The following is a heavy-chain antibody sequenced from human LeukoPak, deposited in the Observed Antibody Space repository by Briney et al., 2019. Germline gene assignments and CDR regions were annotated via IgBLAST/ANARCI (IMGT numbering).Heavy chain of an antibody. CDR3: AREEKFGDYYNDY. Sequence: GGSLRLSCAASGFSFNSYNMNWVRHAPGKGREWDSSVPSSGSHTYYADSVTGRFTISRDNAKNSLFLQMSSLRADDTAVYYCAREEKFGDYYNDYWGQGTLVTVSS. J-gene: IGHJ4*02. D-gene: IGHD2-21*02. V-gene: IGHV3-21*01. CDR1: GFSFNSYN. CDR2: VPSSGSHT.